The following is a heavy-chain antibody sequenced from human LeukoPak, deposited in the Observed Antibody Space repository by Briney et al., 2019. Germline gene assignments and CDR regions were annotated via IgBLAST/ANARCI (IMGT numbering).Heavy chain of an antibody. Sequence: GGSLRLFCAAAGFTFSSYWMHWVRQVPGKGLVLVSRINSDGSSTSNADSVKGRFTISRDNAKNTLYLQMNSLRAEDTAVYYCASSGYSYLGADYWGQGTLVTVSS. J-gene: IGHJ4*02. V-gene: IGHV3-74*01. CDR1: GFTFSSYW. CDR2: INSDGSST. D-gene: IGHD5-18*01. CDR3: ASSGYSYLGADY.